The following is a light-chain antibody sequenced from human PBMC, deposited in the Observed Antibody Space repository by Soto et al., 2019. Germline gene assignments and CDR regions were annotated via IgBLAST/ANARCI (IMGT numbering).Light chain of an antibody. CDR3: QTWGTAIHDVV. V-gene: IGLV4-69*01. J-gene: IGLJ2*01. CDR2: LNSDGSH. Sequence: QPVLTQPPSASASLGASVKLTCTLSSGHDNYAIAWHQQQPEKGPRYLMKLNSDGSHSKGDGIPDRFSGSSSGTERHLTISSLQSEDEADYYCQTWGTAIHDVVFGGGTKLTVL. CDR1: SGHDNYA.